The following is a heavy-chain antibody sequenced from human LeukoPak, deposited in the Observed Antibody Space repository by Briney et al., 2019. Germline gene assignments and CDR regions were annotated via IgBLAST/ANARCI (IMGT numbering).Heavy chain of an antibody. CDR3: AKDRELYGDLQGYDY. V-gene: IGHV3-23*01. D-gene: IGHD4-17*01. CDR2: ISGSGGST. J-gene: IGHJ4*02. CDR1: GFTFSSYA. Sequence: GGSLRLSCAASGFTFSSYAMSWVLQAPGKGLEWVSAISGSGGSTYYADSVKGRFTISRDNSKNTLYLQMNSLRAEDTAVYYCAKDRELYGDLQGYDYWGQGTLVTVSS.